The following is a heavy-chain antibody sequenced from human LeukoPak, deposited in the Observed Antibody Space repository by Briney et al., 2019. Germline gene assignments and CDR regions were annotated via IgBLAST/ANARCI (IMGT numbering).Heavy chain of an antibody. CDR3: ARDRPYTGGWRGFDY. V-gene: IGHV1-46*01. J-gene: IGHJ4*02. CDR2: INPSGGST. CDR1: GYTFISYY. Sequence: ASVKVSCKGSGYTFISYYMHWVRQAPGQGLEWMGIINPSGGSTSNAQRFQDRVTMTRDTSTSTVYMELSNLRSEDTAVYFCARDRPYTGGWRGFDYWGQGTLVTVSS. D-gene: IGHD6-19*01.